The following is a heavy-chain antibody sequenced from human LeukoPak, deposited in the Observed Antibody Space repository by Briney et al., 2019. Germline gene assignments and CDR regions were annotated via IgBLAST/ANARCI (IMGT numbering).Heavy chain of an antibody. D-gene: IGHD5-18*01. CDR1: GFAFSSFA. J-gene: IGHJ4*02. V-gene: IGHV3-74*01. Sequence: PGGSLRLSCAASGFAFSSFAMSWVRQAPGKGLVWVSHINRDGSSTSYADSVRGRFTISRDNAKNTLYLQMNSLRAEDTAVFYCGRDHDSAIDDWGQGTLVTVSS. CDR3: GRDHDSAIDD. CDR2: INRDGSST.